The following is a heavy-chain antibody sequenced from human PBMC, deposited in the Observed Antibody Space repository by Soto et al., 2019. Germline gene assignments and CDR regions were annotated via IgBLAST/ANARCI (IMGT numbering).Heavy chain of an antibody. CDR2: ISGSGGST. V-gene: IGHV3-23*01. CDR3: AKDPAYDATDRGVYYFDY. J-gene: IGHJ4*02. D-gene: IGHD3-22*01. Sequence: EVQLLESGGGLVQPGGSLRLSCAASGFTFSSYAMSWVRQAPGKGLEWVSAISGSGGSTYYADSVKGRFTISRDNSKNTLYLQMNSRRAEDTAVYYCAKDPAYDATDRGVYYFDYWGQGTLVTVSS. CDR1: GFTFSSYA.